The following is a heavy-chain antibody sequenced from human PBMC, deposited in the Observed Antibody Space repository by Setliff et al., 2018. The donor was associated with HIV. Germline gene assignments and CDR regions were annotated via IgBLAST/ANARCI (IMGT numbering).Heavy chain of an antibody. CDR3: ARESPDGLDY. V-gene: IGHV4-61*02. J-gene: IGHJ4*02. CDR2: TYSNGKT. Sequence: SETLSLTCTVSGGSISSRSYYWSWLRQPAGKGLEWIGRTYSNGKTDYNPSLKSRVTISEDTSKNQFSLKVNSVTAADTAMYFCARESPDGLDYWGQGSLVTVSS. D-gene: IGHD2-8*01. CDR1: GGSISSRSYY.